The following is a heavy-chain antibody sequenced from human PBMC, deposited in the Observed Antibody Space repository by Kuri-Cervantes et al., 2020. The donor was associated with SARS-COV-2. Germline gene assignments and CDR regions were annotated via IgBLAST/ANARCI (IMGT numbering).Heavy chain of an antibody. Sequence: WGSLCLSCKGSGYSFTCYWIGWVRQAPGKGLEWVAVIWYDGSNKYYADSVKGRFTISRDNSKNTLYLQMNSLRAEDTAVYYCARDGGYFSSTSCYTTPEYCGQGTLVTVSS. V-gene: IGHV3-33*01. CDR2: IWYDGSNK. D-gene: IGHD2-2*02. CDR3: ARDGGYFSSTSCYTTPEY. J-gene: IGHJ4*02. CDR1: GYSFTCYW.